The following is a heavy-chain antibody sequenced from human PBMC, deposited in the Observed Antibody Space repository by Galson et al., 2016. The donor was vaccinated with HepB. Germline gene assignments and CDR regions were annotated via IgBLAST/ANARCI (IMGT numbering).Heavy chain of an antibody. J-gene: IGHJ3*02. Sequence: SVKASCKASGYTFTNYGISWVRQAPGQGLEWMGWISADNGNTDYAQKLQGRVTMTTETSTSTVSMELMNLRSDDTAVYFCASATACNRADCYADAFDIWGQGTMVTVSS. CDR3: ASATACNRADCYADAFDI. V-gene: IGHV1-18*01. D-gene: IGHD2-2*01. CDR1: GYTFTNYG. CDR2: ISADNGNT.